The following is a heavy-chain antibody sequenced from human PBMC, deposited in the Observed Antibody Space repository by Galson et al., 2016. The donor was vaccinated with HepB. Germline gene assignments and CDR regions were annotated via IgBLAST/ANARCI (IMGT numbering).Heavy chain of an antibody. CDR2: INGYNGNT. J-gene: IGHJ4*02. D-gene: IGHD3-3*02. Sequence: SVKVSCKASGYTFTSYGISWVRQAPGQGLEWMGWINGYNGNTNYALKVQDRVTMTADTSTSTAYVEMRSLRSDDTAVYYCARDADAYSISWADYWGQGTLVTVSS. CDR3: ARDADAYSISWADY. V-gene: IGHV1-18*04. CDR1: GYTFTSYG.